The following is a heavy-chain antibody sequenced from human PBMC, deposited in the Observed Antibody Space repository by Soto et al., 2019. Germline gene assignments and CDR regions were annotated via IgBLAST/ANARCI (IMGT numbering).Heavy chain of an antibody. Sequence: GESLKVPCRPSGYTFNDYNMAWLRPKSGPGPEWMGRVLPGDSSTDYHPSFRGRIVISFDESLTTVYLRWSSLKASDTAMYYCAIIYCTTTTCDSWFDPWAQGTLVTVSS. J-gene: IGHJ5*02. D-gene: IGHD2-2*01. CDR1: GYTFNDYN. CDR3: AIIYCTTTTCDSWFDP. CDR2: VLPGDSST. V-gene: IGHV5-10-1*01.